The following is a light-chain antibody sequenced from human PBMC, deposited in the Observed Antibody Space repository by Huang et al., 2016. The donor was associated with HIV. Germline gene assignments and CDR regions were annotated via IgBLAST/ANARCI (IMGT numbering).Light chain of an antibody. CDR2: DTS. J-gene: IGKJ4*01. Sequence: EVVLTQSPSILSLSLGGTGTISCKANQSVGSYVAWYQQRPGQSPRLLLYDTSNRAAGIPSRFSGSGSGTDFTLTISGLESEDLGVFYCQQRSTWPLTFGGGPSWR. CDR3: QQRSTWPLT. CDR1: QSVGSY. V-gene: IGKV3-11*01.